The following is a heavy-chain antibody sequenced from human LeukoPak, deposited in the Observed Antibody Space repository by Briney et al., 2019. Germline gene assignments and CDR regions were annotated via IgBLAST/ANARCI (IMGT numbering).Heavy chain of an antibody. V-gene: IGHV3-23*01. J-gene: IGHJ4*02. D-gene: IGHD6-19*01. CDR2: ISSTGGSK. Sequence: GGSLRLSCAASGFTFSSYSMNWVRQAPGKGLEWVSSISSTGGSKYSADSVKGRFTISRDNSQNTLYMQMNSLSAEDTAVYYCAKGGKYSSDNFDYWGQGMLVTVSA. CDR1: GFTFSSYS. CDR3: AKGGKYSSDNFDY.